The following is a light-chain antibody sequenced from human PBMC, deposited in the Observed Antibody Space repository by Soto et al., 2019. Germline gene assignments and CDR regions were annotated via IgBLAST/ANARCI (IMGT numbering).Light chain of an antibody. Sequence: DIQMTQSPSSLSASVGDRVSITCRASQSISSWLAWYQQKPGKAPKMLIYKASSLESGVPSRFRGSGSGTAFTLTISSLQPDDFAIYYCQEYLSSSWTFGQGTKVEIK. CDR3: QEYLSSSWT. J-gene: IGKJ1*01. CDR1: QSISSW. CDR2: KAS. V-gene: IGKV1-5*03.